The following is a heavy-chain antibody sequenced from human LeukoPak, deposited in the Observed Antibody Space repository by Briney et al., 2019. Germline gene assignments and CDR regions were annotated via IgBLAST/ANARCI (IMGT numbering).Heavy chain of an antibody. CDR1: GFTFSSYA. V-gene: IGHV3-23*01. Sequence: EGSLRLSCAASGFTFSSYAMSWVHQAPGKGLEWVSSITSSGAATYYADSVKGRFTISRDNYDNTLYLQMNSLRAEDTAVYYCAKDRPNYYGSNGHYYKLNGHCWGQGTLVTVSS. CDR2: ITSSGAAT. CDR3: AKDRPNYYGSNGHYYKLNGHC. J-gene: IGHJ4*02. D-gene: IGHD3-22*01.